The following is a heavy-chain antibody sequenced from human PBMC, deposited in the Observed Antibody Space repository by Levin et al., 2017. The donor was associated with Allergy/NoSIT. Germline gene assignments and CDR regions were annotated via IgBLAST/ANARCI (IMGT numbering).Heavy chain of an antibody. CDR1: GYTFTSYA. CDR2: INAGNGNT. V-gene: IGHV1-3*01. D-gene: IGHD3-3*01. Sequence: ASVKVSCKASGYTFTSYAMHWVRQAPGQRLEWMGWINAGNGNTKYSQKFQGRVTITRDTSASTAYMELSSLRSEDTAVYYCARSKLLRFLEWLFDYWGQGTLVTVSS. CDR3: ARSKLLRFLEWLFDY. J-gene: IGHJ4*02.